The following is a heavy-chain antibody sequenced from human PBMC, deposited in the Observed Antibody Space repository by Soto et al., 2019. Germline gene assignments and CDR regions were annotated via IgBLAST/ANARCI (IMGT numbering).Heavy chain of an antibody. Sequence: GESLKISCKGSGYSFTSYWISWVRQMPGKGLEWMGRIYPSDSDTSYSPSFQGHVTISADKSISTAYLQWSSLKASDTAMYYCARSSGYMKGYGLFDYWGQGTLVTVSS. CDR2: IYPSDSDT. J-gene: IGHJ4*02. CDR1: GYSFTSYW. D-gene: IGHD3-22*01. CDR3: ARSSGYMKGYGLFDY. V-gene: IGHV5-51*01.